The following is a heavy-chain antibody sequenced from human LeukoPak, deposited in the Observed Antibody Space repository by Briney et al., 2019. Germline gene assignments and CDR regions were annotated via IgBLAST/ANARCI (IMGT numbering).Heavy chain of an antibody. CDR2: ISYDGSNK. J-gene: IGHJ1*01. CDR3: ARAFQRPPEYFQH. V-gene: IGHV3-30*03. Sequence: GGSLRLSCAASGFTFSSYGMHWVRQAPGKGLEWVAVISYDGSNKYYADSVKGRFTISRDNSKNTLYLQMNSLRAEDTAVYYCARAFQRPPEYFQHWGQGTLVTVSS. D-gene: IGHD2-2*01. CDR1: GFTFSSYG.